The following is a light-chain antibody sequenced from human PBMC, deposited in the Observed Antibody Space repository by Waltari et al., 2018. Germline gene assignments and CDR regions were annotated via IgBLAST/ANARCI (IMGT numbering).Light chain of an antibody. CDR1: QSLVLSDGNTY. Sequence: DVVMTQSPLSLPVTLGQPASISCRSSQSLVLSDGNTYLNWFQQRPGQSPGRLIYKVSNRDSGVPDRFSGSGSGTDFTLKISRVEAEDLGVYYCMQGTHWPITFGQGTRLEIK. CDR2: KVS. V-gene: IGKV2-30*02. CDR3: MQGTHWPIT. J-gene: IGKJ5*01.